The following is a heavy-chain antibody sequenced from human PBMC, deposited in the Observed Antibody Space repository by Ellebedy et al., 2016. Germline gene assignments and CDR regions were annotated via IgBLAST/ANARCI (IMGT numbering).Heavy chain of an antibody. CDR1: GYTLTELS. Sequence: ASVKVSCKVSGYTLTELSMHWVRQAPGKGLEWMGGFDPEDGETIYAQKFQGRVTMTEDTSTDTAYMELSSLRSEDTAVYYCARDLGVVQRSLYYYYGMDVWGQGTTVSVAS. V-gene: IGHV1-24*01. D-gene: IGHD2-15*01. J-gene: IGHJ6*02. CDR2: FDPEDGET. CDR3: ARDLGVVQRSLYYYYGMDV.